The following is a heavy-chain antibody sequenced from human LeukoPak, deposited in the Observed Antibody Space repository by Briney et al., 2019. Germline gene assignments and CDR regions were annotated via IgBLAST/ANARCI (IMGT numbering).Heavy chain of an antibody. D-gene: IGHD6-13*01. Sequence: GGSLRLSCAASGFAFSTYAMSWVRQAPGEGLQWVSTISGSGGTTYYVDSVKGRFTISRDNSKNTLYLQMNSLRAEDTAIYYCARSIPYGTTWYGRSDYWGQGTLVTVYS. J-gene: IGHJ4*02. CDR2: ISGSGGTT. CDR3: ARSIPYGTTWYGRSDY. V-gene: IGHV3-23*01. CDR1: GFAFSTYA.